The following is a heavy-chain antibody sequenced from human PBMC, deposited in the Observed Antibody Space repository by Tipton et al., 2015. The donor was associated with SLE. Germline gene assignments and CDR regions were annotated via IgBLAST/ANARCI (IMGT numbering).Heavy chain of an antibody. Sequence: TLSLTCTVSGGSISSYYWSWIRQPAGKGLEWIGHIYTSGSTNYNPSLKSRVTISVDTSKNQFSLKLSSVTAADTAVYYCARDSSSRGDYYYGMDVWGQGTTVTVSS. V-gene: IGHV4-4*07. CDR3: ARDSSSRGDYYYGMDV. CDR2: IYTSGST. J-gene: IGHJ6*02. CDR1: GGSISSYY. D-gene: IGHD6-13*01.